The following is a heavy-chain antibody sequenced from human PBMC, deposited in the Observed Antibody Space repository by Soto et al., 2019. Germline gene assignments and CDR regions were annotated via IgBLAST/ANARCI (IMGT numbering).Heavy chain of an antibody. CDR1: GYSFTDYW. D-gene: IGHD1-1*01. CDR2: IDPSDSYT. Sequence: GESLKLSCKGSGYSFTDYWIGWVRQMPGKGLEWMGTIDPSDSYTDYSPSFQGHVTLSADKSRSTAYLQWSSLKASDTAMYYCARHQRLAERLSGLDYWGQGTPVTVAS. J-gene: IGHJ4*02. CDR3: ARHQRLAERLSGLDY. V-gene: IGHV5-10-1*01.